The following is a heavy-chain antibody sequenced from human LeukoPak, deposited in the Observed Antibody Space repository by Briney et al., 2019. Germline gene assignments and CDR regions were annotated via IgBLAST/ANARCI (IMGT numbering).Heavy chain of an antibody. CDR1: GFTFSSYA. J-gene: IGHJ4*02. V-gene: IGHV3-23*01. CDR3: AKGDSGWAIVPAAIAY. CDR2: VSGSGDST. D-gene: IGHD2-2*01. Sequence: GGSLRLSCAASGFTFSSYAMSWVRQAPGRGLEWVSAVSGSGDSTYYTDSVKGRFTISSANSKNSLYLQMNSLRAEDTAVYYCAKGDSGWAIVPAAIAYWGQGTLVTVSS.